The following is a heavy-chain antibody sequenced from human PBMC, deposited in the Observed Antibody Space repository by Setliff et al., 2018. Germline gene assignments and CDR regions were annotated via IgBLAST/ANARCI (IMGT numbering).Heavy chain of an antibody. CDR1: GGSFTGTTYY. D-gene: IGHD3-3*01. V-gene: IGHV4-61*01. J-gene: IGHJ4*02. Sequence: SETLSLTCTVSGGSFTGTTYYWGWIRQSPGKGLEWIGYIYTSGNTNYNPSLKSRVTISVDTSKNQFSLKLSSVTAADTAVYFCARGYYNFLSGYYTPYYFDYWGQGTLVTV. CDR3: ARGYYNFLSGYYTPYYFDY. CDR2: IYTSGNT.